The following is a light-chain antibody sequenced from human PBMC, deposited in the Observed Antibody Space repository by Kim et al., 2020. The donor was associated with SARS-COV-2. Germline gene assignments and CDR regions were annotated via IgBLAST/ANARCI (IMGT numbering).Light chain of an antibody. J-gene: IGLJ1*01. Sequence: QSVLTQSASVSGSPGHSITISCSGTSSDVGGYNYVSWYQQHPGKVPKLIIYDVTNRPSGVSNRFSGSKSGNTASLTISGLQAEDEADYYCTSYATSITLFGTGTKVTVL. CDR1: SSDVGGYNY. CDR2: DVT. CDR3: TSYATSITL. V-gene: IGLV2-14*03.